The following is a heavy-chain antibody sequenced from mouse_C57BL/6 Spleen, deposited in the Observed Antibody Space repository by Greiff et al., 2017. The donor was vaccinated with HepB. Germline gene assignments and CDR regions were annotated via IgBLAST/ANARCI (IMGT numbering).Heavy chain of an antibody. J-gene: IGHJ4*01. D-gene: IGHD2-4*01. CDR3: ARGRVITTRNYYAMDY. CDR2: IWSGGST. CDR1: GFSLTSYG. V-gene: IGHV2-2*01. Sequence: QVQLKQSGPGLVQPSQSLSITCTVSGFSLTSYGVHWVRQSPGKGLEWLGVIWSGGSTDYNAAFISRLSISKDNSKSQVFFKMNSLQADDTAIYYCARGRVITTRNYYAMDYWGQGTSVTVSS.